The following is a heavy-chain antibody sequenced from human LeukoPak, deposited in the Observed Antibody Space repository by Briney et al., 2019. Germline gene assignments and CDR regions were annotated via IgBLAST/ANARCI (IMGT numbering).Heavy chain of an antibody. J-gene: IGHJ4*02. V-gene: IGHV1-69*05. CDR2: FIPVFPTP. CDR1: GGNHA. D-gene: IGHD6-13*01. Sequence: SVKVSCKASGGNHATSWVRQAPGPGLEWMGGFIPVFPTPNYAQKFQGRVTFTTDESTKTAYMELSSLRSEDTAVYYCATVRAAAAGSHYFESWGPGTLVTVSS. CDR3: ATVRAAAAGSHYFES.